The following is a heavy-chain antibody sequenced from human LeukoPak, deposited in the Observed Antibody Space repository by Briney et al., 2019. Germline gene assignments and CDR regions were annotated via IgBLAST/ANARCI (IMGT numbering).Heavy chain of an antibody. Sequence: GGSLRLSCVASGFTFSTYNVLWVRQTPGKGLEWVSSISGSGDNTHYAESVRGRFTISRDNSKNTLFLQMNSLRAEDTAVFYCAKRSGYTTGWFFDFWGQGTLVTVSS. V-gene: IGHV3-23*01. CDR2: ISGSGDNT. J-gene: IGHJ4*02. CDR3: AKRSGYTTGWFFDF. D-gene: IGHD6-19*01. CDR1: GFTFSTYN.